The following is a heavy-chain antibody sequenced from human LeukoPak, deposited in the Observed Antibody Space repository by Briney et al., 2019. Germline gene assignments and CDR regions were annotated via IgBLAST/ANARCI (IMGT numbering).Heavy chain of an antibody. CDR2: ISAYNGNT. D-gene: IGHD5-24*01. CDR3: ARAWLGLTGDGYTADNWFDP. CDR1: GYTFTSYG. J-gene: IGHJ5*02. V-gene: IGHV1-18*01. Sequence: ASVKVSCKASGYTFTSYGISWVRQAPGQGLEWMGRISAYNGNTNYAQKLQGRVTMTTDTSTSTAYMELRSLRSDDTAVYYCARAWLGLTGDGYTADNWFDPWGQGTLVTVSS.